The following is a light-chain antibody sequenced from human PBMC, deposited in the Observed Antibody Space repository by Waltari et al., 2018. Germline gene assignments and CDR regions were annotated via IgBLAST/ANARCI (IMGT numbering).Light chain of an antibody. V-gene: IGKV3-15*01. CDR1: QSVSSN. CDR2: GAS. J-gene: IGKJ1*01. CDR3: QQYNNWPPGT. Sequence: EIVMPQSPATLSVSPGERAPLSCRASQSVSSNLAWYQQKPGQAPRLLIYGASTRATGIPARFSGSGSGTEFTLTISSLQSEDFAVYYCQQYNNWPPGTFGQGTKVEIK.